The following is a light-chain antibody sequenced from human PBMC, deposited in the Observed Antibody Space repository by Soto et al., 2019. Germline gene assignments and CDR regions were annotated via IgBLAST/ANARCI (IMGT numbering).Light chain of an antibody. J-gene: IGLJ2*01. CDR3: SSYTTSYTQV. V-gene: IGLV2-14*01. CDR1: SSDVGGYNY. CDR2: EVS. Sequence: QSVLTQPASVSGSPGQSITISCTGTSSDVGGYNYVSWYQRHPGKVPKLMIYEVSNRPLGISNRFSGSKSGNTASLTISGLQSEDEADYYCSSYTTSYTQVFGGGTKVTVL.